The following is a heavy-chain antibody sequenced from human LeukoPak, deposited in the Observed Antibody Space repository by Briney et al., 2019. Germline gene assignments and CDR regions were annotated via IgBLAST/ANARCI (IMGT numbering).Heavy chain of an antibody. CDR2: IRPYNGNT. J-gene: IGHJ3*02. CDR3: ARVGYDILTGYYRDAFDI. Sequence: ASVKVSCKASGHTFTSYGFSWVRQAPGQGLEWMGWIRPYNGNTKYAQKVQGRVTMTTDTSTSTAYMELRSLRSDDTAVYYCARVGYDILTGYYRDAFDIWGQGTMVTVSS. D-gene: IGHD3-9*01. CDR1: GHTFTSYG. V-gene: IGHV1-18*01.